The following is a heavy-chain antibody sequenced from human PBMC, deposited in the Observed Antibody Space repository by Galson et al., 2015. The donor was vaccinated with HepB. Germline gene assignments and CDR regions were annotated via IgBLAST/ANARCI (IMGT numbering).Heavy chain of an antibody. CDR2: MSPISGNT. CDR1: AYTFNRYD. J-gene: IGHJ4*02. V-gene: IGHV1-8*01. CDR3: ARENTVAGRENFFDY. D-gene: IGHD6-19*01. Sequence: SVKVSCKASAYTFNRYDINWVRQATGQGLEWMGWMSPISGNTGFAQKFQGRLTMARNTSIRTAFMELRSLRSEDTAVYFCARENTVAGRENFFDYWGQGTLVTVSS.